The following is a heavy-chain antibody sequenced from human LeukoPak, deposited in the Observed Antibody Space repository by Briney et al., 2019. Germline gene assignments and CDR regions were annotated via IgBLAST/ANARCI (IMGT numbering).Heavy chain of an antibody. J-gene: IGHJ3*02. CDR2: IYYSGST. CDR1: GGSISSDDYC. V-gene: IGHV4-31*03. Sequence: KSSETLSLTCSVSGGSISSDDYCWNWIRQHPGKGLEWIGYIYYSGSTYYNPSLKSRVALSVDTSKNQFSLKLSSLTAADTAVYHCAKSREEIRGLDAFDIWGQGTMVTVSS. D-gene: IGHD5-24*01. CDR3: AKSREEIRGLDAFDI.